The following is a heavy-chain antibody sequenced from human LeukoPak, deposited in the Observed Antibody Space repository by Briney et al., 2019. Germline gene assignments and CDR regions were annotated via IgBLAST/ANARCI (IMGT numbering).Heavy chain of an antibody. Sequence: SQTLSLTCTVSGGSISSGDYYWSWIHQPPGKVLQWIGYIYYSGSTYYNPSLKSRVTISVDTYKNQFSLKLSSVTAADTAVYYCDREESGPGYYDSSGYYRWGQGTLVTVSS. CDR3: DREESGPGYYDSSGYYR. J-gene: IGHJ4*02. V-gene: IGHV4-30-4*01. CDR1: GGSISSGDYY. D-gene: IGHD3-22*01. CDR2: IYYSGST.